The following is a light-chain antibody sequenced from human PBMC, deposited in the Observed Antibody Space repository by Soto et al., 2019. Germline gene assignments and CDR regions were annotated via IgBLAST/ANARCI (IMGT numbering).Light chain of an antibody. V-gene: IGKV1-39*01. CDR3: HQSYTFPET. CDR1: QNINNY. J-gene: IGKJ1*01. CDR2: AAS. Sequence: QMTQSPSSLSASVGDRVTITCRASQNINNYLNWYQHQPGKGPKLLIFAASNLQSGVPSRFRGSGSGTDFTLTISSLQPEDFATYYCHQSYTFPETFGQGTKVEIK.